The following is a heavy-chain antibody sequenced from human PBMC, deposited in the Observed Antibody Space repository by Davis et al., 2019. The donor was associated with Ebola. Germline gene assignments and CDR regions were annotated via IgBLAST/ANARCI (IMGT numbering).Heavy chain of an antibody. Sequence: AASVKVSCKASGYAFTTYYMHWVRQAPGQGLEWMGIINPSGGRTSYAQKFQGRVTMTRDTSTSTVYMELTSLRSEDTAVYSCARMCSGGSCYNDAFDMWGQGTMVTVSS. D-gene: IGHD2-15*01. V-gene: IGHV1-46*01. CDR3: ARMCSGGSCYNDAFDM. J-gene: IGHJ3*02. CDR2: INPSGGRT. CDR1: GYAFTTYY.